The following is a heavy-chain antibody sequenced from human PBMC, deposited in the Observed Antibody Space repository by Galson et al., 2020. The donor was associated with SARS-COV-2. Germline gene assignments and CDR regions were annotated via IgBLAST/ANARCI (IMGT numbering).Heavy chain of an antibody. J-gene: IGHJ4*02. CDR3: AKEWFGELFQRNYEEMSPSGY. V-gene: IGHV3-30*18. CDR2: ISYDGSNK. CDR1: GFTFSSYG. Sequence: GGSLRLSCAASGFTFSSYGMHWVRQAPGKGLEWVAVISYDGSNKYYADSVKGRFTISRDNSKNTLYLQMNSLRAEDTAVYYCAKEWFGELFQRNYEEMSPSGYWGQGTLVTVSS. D-gene: IGHD3-10*01.